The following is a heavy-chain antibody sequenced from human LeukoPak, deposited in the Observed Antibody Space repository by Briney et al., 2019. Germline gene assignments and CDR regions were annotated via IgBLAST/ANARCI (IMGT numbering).Heavy chain of an antibody. V-gene: IGHV4-61*01. D-gene: IGHD4-17*01. CDR3: ARDKRGDYGYFDY. CDR2: IYYSGST. Sequence: SETLSLTCTVSGGSVSSGSYYWSWIRQPPGKGLEWIGYIYYSGSTNYNPSLKSRVTISVDTSKNQFSLKLSSVTAADTAVYYCARDKRGDYGYFDYWGQGTLVTVSS. J-gene: IGHJ4*02. CDR1: GGSVSSGSYY.